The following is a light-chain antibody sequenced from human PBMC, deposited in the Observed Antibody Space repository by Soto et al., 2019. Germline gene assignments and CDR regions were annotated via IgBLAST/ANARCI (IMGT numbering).Light chain of an antibody. CDR2: AAS. J-gene: IGKJ4*01. CDR1: QSIRSY. CDR3: QQSYSIPLT. V-gene: IGKV1-39*01. Sequence: DIQMTQSPASLSASVGDRVTITCRASQSIRSYLNWYQQKPGKFPKVLIYAASSLQSGVPSRFSGSGSGTDFTLTISSLQPEDFASYYCQQSYSIPLTFGGGTKVDI.